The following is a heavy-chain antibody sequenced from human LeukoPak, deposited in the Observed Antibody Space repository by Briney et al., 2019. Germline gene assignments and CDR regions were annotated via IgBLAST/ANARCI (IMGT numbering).Heavy chain of an antibody. CDR3: ARAEYYYDSSGYYDY. CDR2: INPNSGGT. D-gene: IGHD3-22*01. V-gene: IGHV1-2*06. CDR1: GYTFTGYY. Sequence: ASVKVSCKASGYTFTGYYMHWVRQAPGQGLEWMGRINPNSGGTNYAQKFRGRVTMTRDTSISTAYMELSSLRSEDTAVYYCARAEYYYDSSGYYDYWGQGTLVTVSS. J-gene: IGHJ4*02.